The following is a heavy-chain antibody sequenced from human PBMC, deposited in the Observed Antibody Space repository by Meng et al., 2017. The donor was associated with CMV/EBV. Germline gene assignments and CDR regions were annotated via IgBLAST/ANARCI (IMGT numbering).Heavy chain of an antibody. J-gene: IGHJ4*02. CDR2: ISWNGGTA. CDR3: ARDNNWNSFDY. Sequence: GGSLRLSCAASGFTFDGFGMSWVRQAPRKGLEWGSGISWNGGTAGYADSVRGRFTISRDNAKNSLYLQMNSLRDEDTALYYCARDNNWNSFDYWGQGTLVTVSS. D-gene: IGHD1-20*01. V-gene: IGHV3-20*04. CDR1: GFTFDGFG.